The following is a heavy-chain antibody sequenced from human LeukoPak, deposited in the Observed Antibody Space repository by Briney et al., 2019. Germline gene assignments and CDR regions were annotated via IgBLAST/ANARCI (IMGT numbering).Heavy chain of an antibody. V-gene: IGHV3-21*01. CDR2: ITSGSYT. Sequence: PGGSLRLSCAASGFTFSSYSMNWVRQAPGRGLEWVSAITSGSYTYYADSVTGRFTIFRDNAKNSLYLQMNGLRAEDTAVYYCLRGISTPDYWGQGTLVTVSS. CDR3: LRGISTPDY. D-gene: IGHD5/OR15-5a*01. J-gene: IGHJ4*02. CDR1: GFTFSSYS.